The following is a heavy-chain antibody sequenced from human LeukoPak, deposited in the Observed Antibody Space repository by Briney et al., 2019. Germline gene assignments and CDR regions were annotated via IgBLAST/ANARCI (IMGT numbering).Heavy chain of an antibody. Sequence: SETLSLTCTVSGGSVSSGSYDWSWIRQPPGKGLEWIGYIYYSGSTNYNPSLKSRVTISVDTSKNQFSLKLSSVTAADTAVYYCVRDSRGYSGYGDYYGMDVWGQGTTVTVSS. V-gene: IGHV4-61*01. J-gene: IGHJ6*02. D-gene: IGHD5-12*01. CDR2: IYYSGST. CDR3: VRDSRGYSGYGDYYGMDV. CDR1: GGSVSSGSYD.